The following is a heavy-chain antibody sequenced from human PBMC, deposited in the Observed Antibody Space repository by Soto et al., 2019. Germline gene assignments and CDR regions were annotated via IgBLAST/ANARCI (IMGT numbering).Heavy chain of an antibody. CDR1: GFTFSSYA. CDR2: ISGSGGST. V-gene: IGHV3-23*01. J-gene: IGHJ4*02. CDR3: AKERGRDFWSGYPLPFDY. D-gene: IGHD3-3*01. Sequence: GGSLGLSCAASGFTFSSYAMSWVRQAPGKGLEWVSAISGSGGSTYYAGSVKGRFTISRDNSKNTLYLQMNSLRAEDTAVYYCAKERGRDFWSGYPLPFDYWGQGTLVTVSS.